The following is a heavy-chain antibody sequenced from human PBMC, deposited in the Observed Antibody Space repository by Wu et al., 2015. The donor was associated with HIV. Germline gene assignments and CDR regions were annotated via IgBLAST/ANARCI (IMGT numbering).Heavy chain of an antibody. CDR1: GYTFTSYY. V-gene: IGHV1-46*01. CDR2: INPSGGST. Sequence: QVQLVQSGAEVKKPGASVKVSCKASGYTFTSYYIHWVRQAPGQGLEWMGMINPSGGSTSYAQKFQGRVTMTRDTSTSTVYMEMSSLRSEDTAVYYCARDLRRCMTTVVMHLTTWGQGTLVTVSS. CDR3: ARDLRRCMTTVVMHLTT. J-gene: IGHJ4*02. D-gene: IGHD4-23*01.